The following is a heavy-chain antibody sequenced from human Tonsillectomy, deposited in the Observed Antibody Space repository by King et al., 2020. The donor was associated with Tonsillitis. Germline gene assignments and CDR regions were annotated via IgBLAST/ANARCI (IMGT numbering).Heavy chain of an antibody. CDR1: GFTFSNAW. CDR3: TSCGESLVGATYFDY. D-gene: IGHD1-26*01. J-gene: IGHJ4*02. Sequence: VQLVESGGGLVKPGGSLRLSCAASGFTFSNAWMSWVRQAPGKGLEWVGRIKSKTDGGTTDYAAPVKGRFTISRDDSKKTLYLQMNSLKTEDTAVYYGTSCGESLVGATYFDYWGQGTLVTVSS. CDR2: IKSKTDGGTT. V-gene: IGHV3-15*01.